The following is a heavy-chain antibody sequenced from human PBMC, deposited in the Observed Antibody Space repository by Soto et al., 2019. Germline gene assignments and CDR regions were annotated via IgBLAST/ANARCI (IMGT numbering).Heavy chain of an antibody. D-gene: IGHD3-10*01. J-gene: IGHJ6*02. Sequence: QVQLVQSGAEVKKPGSSVKVSCKASGGTFSSYAISWVRQAPGQGLEWMGGIIPIFGTANYAQKFQGRVTITADESTSTADMELSSLRSEDTAVYYCASSYYGSGLSYYYYGMDVWGQGTTVTVSS. CDR2: IIPIFGTA. CDR1: GGTFSSYA. V-gene: IGHV1-69*01. CDR3: ASSYYGSGLSYYYYGMDV.